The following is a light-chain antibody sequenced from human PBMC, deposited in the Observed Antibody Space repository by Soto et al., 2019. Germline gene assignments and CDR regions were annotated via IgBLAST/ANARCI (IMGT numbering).Light chain of an antibody. V-gene: IGLV2-14*01. Sequence: QSVLTQPASVSGPPGQSITISCTGTSSDVGGYNYVSWYQQHPGKAPKLMIYDVNNRPSGVSNRFSGSKSGNTASLTISGLQAEDEADYYCSSYTSSSTYVVFGGGTKLTVL. J-gene: IGLJ2*01. CDR1: SSDVGGYNY. CDR3: SSYTSSSTYVV. CDR2: DVN.